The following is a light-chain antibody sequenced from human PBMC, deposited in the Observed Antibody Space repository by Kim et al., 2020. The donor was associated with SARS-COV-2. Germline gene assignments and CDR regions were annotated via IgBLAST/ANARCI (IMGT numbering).Light chain of an antibody. CDR2: QDS. CDR3: QAWDSSTENVV. Sequence: PGQTASITCSGDKLGDKYACWYQQKPGQSPVLVIYQDSKRPSGIPERFSGSNSGNTATLTISGTQAMDEADYYCQAWDSSTENVVFGGGTQLTVL. J-gene: IGLJ2*01. V-gene: IGLV3-1*01. CDR1: KLGDKY.